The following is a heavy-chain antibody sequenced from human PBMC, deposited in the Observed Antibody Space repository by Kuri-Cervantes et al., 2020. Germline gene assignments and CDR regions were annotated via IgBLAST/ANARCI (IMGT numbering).Heavy chain of an antibody. V-gene: IGHV3-7*01. CDR2: IKQDGSEK. CDR3: AKEKAAHYYFDY. D-gene: IGHD6-6*01. J-gene: IGHJ4*02. CDR1: GFTFTRYW. Sequence: GGSLRLSCAASGFTFTRYWMTWFRQAPGKGLEWVANIKQDGSEKYYVDSVKGRFTTSRDNAKNTLYVQMNSLRGEDTAVYYCAKEKAAHYYFDYWGQGTLVTVSS.